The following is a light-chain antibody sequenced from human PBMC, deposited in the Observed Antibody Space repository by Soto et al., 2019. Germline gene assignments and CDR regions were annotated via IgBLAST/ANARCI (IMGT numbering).Light chain of an antibody. CDR2: GAS. J-gene: IGKJ4*01. CDR3: QQRSNWPPS. CDR1: QSVSSTY. V-gene: IGKV3D-20*02. Sequence: EIVLTQSPGTLSLSPGERATLSCRASQSVSSTYLGWYQQKPGQAPRLLISGASNRATGIPDRFSGSGSGTDFTLTIRRQEPEQFAVYYCQQRSNWPPSFGGGTKVDIK.